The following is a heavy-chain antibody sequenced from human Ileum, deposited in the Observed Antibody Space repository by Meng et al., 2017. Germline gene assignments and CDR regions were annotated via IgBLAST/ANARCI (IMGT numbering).Heavy chain of an antibody. J-gene: IGHJ1*01. Sequence: VESGGGLAPPGGSLRLSCAASGFTFTDHWMHWVRQGPGKGLVWVSRINPDGSNPTYADSVKGRFTISRDNAKNTVYLQMNSLRAEDSALYYCTNDRLNHWGQGALVTVSS. CDR1: GFTFTDHW. D-gene: IGHD1-1*01. V-gene: IGHV3-74*01. CDR2: INPDGSNP. CDR3: TNDRLNH.